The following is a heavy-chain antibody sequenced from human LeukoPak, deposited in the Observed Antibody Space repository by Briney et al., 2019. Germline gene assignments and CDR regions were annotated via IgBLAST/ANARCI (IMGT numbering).Heavy chain of an antibody. D-gene: IGHD7-27*01. V-gene: IGHV4-61*02. CDR2: ISTSGST. CDR3: ARESGDGVDY. CDR1: GGSISSGSYY. J-gene: IGHJ4*02. Sequence: SETLSLTCTVSGGSISSGSYYWNWIRQPAGKGLEWIGRISTSGSTIYDPSLKSRVTISVDTSKNHFSLQLSSVTAADTAIYYCARESGDGVDYWGQGTLVTVSS.